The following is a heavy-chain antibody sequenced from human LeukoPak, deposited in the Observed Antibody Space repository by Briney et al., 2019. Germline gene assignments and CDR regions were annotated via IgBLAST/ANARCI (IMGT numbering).Heavy chain of an antibody. V-gene: IGHV3-30*18. CDR2: ISYDETNK. CDR1: GFTFSTYG. Sequence: PGRSLRLSCAASGFTFSTYGMHWVRQAPGKGLEWVAVISYDETNKRYADSVKGRFTISRDNSKDTLYLQMNSLRAEDTAVYYCAKDSSTSNYYYGLDVWGQGTTVTVSS. CDR3: AKDSSTSNYYYGLDV. D-gene: IGHD6-13*01. J-gene: IGHJ6*02.